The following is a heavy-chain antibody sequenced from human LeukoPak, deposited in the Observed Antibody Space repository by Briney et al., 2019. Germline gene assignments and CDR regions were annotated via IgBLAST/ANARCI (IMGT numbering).Heavy chain of an antibody. CDR2: ISYDRNNN. J-gene: IGHJ4*02. CDR3: ARDIISSSWYFDY. CDR1: IFTLNSYA. Sequence: GGSLRLSCAASIFTLNSYAMHGARESRGKGGEGLAVISYDRNNNYSDASVKRRFTISRDNYKTPLYLKMNSMRAEDTAVYYCARDIISSSWYFDYWGQGTMVTVSS. D-gene: IGHD6-13*01. V-gene: IGHV3-30*04.